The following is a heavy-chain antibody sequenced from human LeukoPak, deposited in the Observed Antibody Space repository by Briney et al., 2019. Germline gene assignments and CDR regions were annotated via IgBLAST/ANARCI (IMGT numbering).Heavy chain of an antibody. CDR2: IYSGGRT. CDR3: AGTTCGGDCYSEY. D-gene: IGHD2-21*02. CDR1: GFTFGKYW. J-gene: IGHJ4*02. V-gene: IGHV3-53*01. Sequence: GGSLRLSCVASGFTFGKYWMSWVRQAPGKGLEWVSVIYSGGRTYYADSVKGRFTISRDNSKNTLYLQMNSLRAEDTAVYYCAGTTCGGDCYSEYWGQGTQVTVSS.